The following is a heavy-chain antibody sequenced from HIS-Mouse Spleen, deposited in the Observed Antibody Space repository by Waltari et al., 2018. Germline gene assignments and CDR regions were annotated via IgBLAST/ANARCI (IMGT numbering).Heavy chain of an antibody. CDR3: AREIPYSSSWYDWYFDL. D-gene: IGHD6-13*01. J-gene: IGHJ2*01. CDR2: IYYSWST. V-gene: IGHV4-39*07. Sequence: QLQLQESSPGLVKPSETLSLTCPVSGGAISRSSYYWGWSRMPPGKGLEWIGSIYYSWSTYYNPSLKSRVTISVDTSKNQFSLKLSSVTAADTAVYYCAREIPYSSSWYDWYFDLWGRGTLVTVSS. CDR1: GGAISRSSYY.